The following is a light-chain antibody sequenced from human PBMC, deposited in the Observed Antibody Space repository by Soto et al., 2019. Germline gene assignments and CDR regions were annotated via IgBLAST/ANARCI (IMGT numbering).Light chain of an antibody. J-gene: IGLJ3*02. V-gene: IGLV7-46*01. CDR2: DTN. CDR1: TGAVTIGHY. Sequence: QNVVTQEPSLTVSPGGTVSLTCGSNTGAVTIGHYPYWFQQKPGQAPRTLVYDTNNRHSWTPARFSGSLLGGKAALTLSGAQPEDEADYYCLISSGGARVFGGGTKLTVL. CDR3: LISSGGARV.